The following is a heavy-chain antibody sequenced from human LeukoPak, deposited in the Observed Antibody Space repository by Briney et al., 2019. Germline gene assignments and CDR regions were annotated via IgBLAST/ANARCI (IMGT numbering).Heavy chain of an antibody. J-gene: IGHJ6*02. Sequence: GGSLRLSCAASGFTFYDYTMHWVRHAPGEGVEWGSLISWEGGSTYYADSVKGRFTISRDNSKNSLYLQMNSLRTEDTALYYCAKDIGGEYYYGSGSYWYGMDVWGQGTTVTVSS. CDR3: AKDIGGEYYYGSGSYWYGMDV. CDR1: GFTFYDYT. D-gene: IGHD3-10*01. CDR2: ISWEGGST. V-gene: IGHV3-43*01.